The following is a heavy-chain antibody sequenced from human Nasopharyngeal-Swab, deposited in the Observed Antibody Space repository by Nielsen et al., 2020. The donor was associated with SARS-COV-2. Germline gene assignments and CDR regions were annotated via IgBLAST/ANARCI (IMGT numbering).Heavy chain of an antibody. CDR1: GYTFTSYY. Sequence: ASVKVSCKASGYTFTSYYMHWVRQAPGQGLEWMGIINPSGGSTSYAQRFQGRVTMTRDTSTSTVYMELSSLRSEDTAVYYCAREEAVAGRIDYWGQGTLVTVSS. D-gene: IGHD6-19*01. CDR2: INPSGGST. J-gene: IGHJ4*02. V-gene: IGHV1-46*01. CDR3: AREEAVAGRIDY.